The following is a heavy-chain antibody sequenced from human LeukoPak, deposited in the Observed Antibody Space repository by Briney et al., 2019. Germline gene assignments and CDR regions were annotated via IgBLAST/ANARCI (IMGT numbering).Heavy chain of an antibody. V-gene: IGHV3-13*01. Sequence: GGSLRLSCAASGFTFSSYDMHWVRQATGKGLEWVSAIGTAGDTYYPGSVKGRFTISRENAKNSLYLQMNSLRAGDTAVYYCARSRDGNDAFDIWGQGTMVTVSS. D-gene: IGHD6-25*01. CDR1: GFTFSSYD. J-gene: IGHJ3*02. CDR2: IGTAGDT. CDR3: ARSRDGNDAFDI.